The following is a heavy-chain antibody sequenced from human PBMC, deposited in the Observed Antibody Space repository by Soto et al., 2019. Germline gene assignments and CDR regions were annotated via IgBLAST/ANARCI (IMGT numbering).Heavy chain of an antibody. V-gene: IGHV3-30*18. Sequence: GGSLRLSCAASGFTFSSYGMHWVRQAPGKGLEWVAVISYDGSNKYYADSVKGRFTISRDNSKNTLYLQMNSLRAEDTAVYYCAKDHPSDITMVRGVTYYYYYGMDVWGQGTTVTVSS. CDR2: ISYDGSNK. CDR3: AKDHPSDITMVRGVTYYYYYGMDV. D-gene: IGHD3-10*01. CDR1: GFTFSSYG. J-gene: IGHJ6*02.